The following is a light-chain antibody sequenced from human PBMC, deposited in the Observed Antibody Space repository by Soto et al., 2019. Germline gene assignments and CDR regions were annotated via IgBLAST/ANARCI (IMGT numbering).Light chain of an antibody. CDR2: GAS. V-gene: IGKV3-20*01. Sequence: EIVMTQSPATLSVSPGERATLSCRASQGIKDYVAWFQQKPGQAPRLLIYGASNRATGIPDRFSGSGSGTDFTLTISRLEPEDFAVYYCQQYGSSPPGTFGQGTKVDIK. CDR1: QGIKDY. CDR3: QQYGSSPPGT. J-gene: IGKJ1*01.